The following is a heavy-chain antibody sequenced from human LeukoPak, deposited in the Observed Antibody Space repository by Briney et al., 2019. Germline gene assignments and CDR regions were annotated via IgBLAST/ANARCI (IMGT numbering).Heavy chain of an antibody. CDR1: GGSISSYY. CDR3: AREVGEMASDAFDT. D-gene: IGHD5-24*01. J-gene: IGHJ3*02. Sequence: SETLSLTCTVSGGSISSYYWSWIRQPPGKGLEWIGYIYYSGSTNYNPSLKSRVTISVDTSKNQFSLKLSSVTAADTAVYYCAREVGEMASDAFDTWGQGTMVTVSS. V-gene: IGHV4-59*01. CDR2: IYYSGST.